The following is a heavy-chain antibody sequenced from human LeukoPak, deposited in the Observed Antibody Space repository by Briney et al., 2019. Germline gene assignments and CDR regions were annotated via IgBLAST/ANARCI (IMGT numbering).Heavy chain of an antibody. CDR1: GFTFDDYA. D-gene: IGHD3-22*01. V-gene: IGHV3-9*01. Sequence: GGSLRLSCAASGFTFDDYAMHWVRQAPGKGLEWVSGISWNGGSIGYADSVKGRFTISRDNAKNSLYLQMNSLRAEDTALYYCAKDLTYYYDSSGYAIDYWGQGTLVTVSS. CDR3: AKDLTYYYDSSGYAIDY. CDR2: ISWNGGSI. J-gene: IGHJ4*02.